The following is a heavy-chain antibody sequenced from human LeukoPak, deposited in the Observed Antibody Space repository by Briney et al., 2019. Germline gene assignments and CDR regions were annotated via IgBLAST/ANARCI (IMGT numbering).Heavy chain of an antibody. CDR1: GGSISSYY. CDR2: IYTSGST. D-gene: IGHD1-26*01. Sequence: SETLSLTCTVSGGSISSYYWSWIRQPAGKGLEWIGRIYTSGSTNYNPSLKSRVTMSVDTSKNQFSLTLSSVTAADTAVYYCARELVGATTLNWFDPWGQGTLVTVSS. J-gene: IGHJ5*02. V-gene: IGHV4-4*07. CDR3: ARELVGATTLNWFDP.